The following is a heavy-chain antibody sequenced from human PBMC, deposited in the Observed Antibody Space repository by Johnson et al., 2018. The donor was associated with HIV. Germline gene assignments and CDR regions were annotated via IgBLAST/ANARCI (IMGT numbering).Heavy chain of an antibody. D-gene: IGHD3-9*01. J-gene: IGHJ3*01. CDR2: INWNGGST. Sequence: VLLVESGGGVVRPGGSLRLSCAASGFTFDDYGMSWVRQAPGKGLEWVSGINWNGGSTGYADSVKGRFTISRDNAKNSLYLQMNSLRAVDTAAYDCAKADDILTGNYKSFDAFDVWGQGTMVSVS. CDR1: GFTFDDYG. V-gene: IGHV3-20*01. CDR3: AKADDILTGNYKSFDAFDV.